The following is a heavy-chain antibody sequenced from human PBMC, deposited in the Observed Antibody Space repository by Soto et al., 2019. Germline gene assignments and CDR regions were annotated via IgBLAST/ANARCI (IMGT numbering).Heavy chain of an antibody. CDR3: ARHGHGSSSVWALYNWFDP. J-gene: IGHJ5*02. D-gene: IGHD6-6*01. V-gene: IGHV4-39*01. CDR2: IYHSGTT. CDR1: GGSITSSSYF. Sequence: QLQLQESGPGLVKPSETLSLTCTVSGGSITSSSYFWGWIRQPPGKGLEWIGSIYHSGTTNYNPSLKSRVTISVDTSKNQFSLKLTSVTAADTAVYYCARHGHGSSSVWALYNWFDPWGQGTLVTVSS.